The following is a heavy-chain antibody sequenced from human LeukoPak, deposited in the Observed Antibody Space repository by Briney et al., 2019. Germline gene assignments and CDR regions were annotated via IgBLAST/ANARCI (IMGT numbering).Heavy chain of an antibody. D-gene: IGHD6-13*01. CDR3: VKPGGYSSSWYGYYYYGLDV. CDR1: GFTFSTYS. J-gene: IGHJ6*02. Sequence: GGSLRLSCAASGFTFSTYSLNWLRQAPGQGWEGVVSIKIKAKGYAPAYDDSVKGRFIISRDDSRNTAYLHMSSLKVEDSAVYYCVKPGGYSSSWYGYYYYGLDVCGHGTKVTVSS. CDR2: IKIKAKGYAP. V-gene: IGHV3-73*01.